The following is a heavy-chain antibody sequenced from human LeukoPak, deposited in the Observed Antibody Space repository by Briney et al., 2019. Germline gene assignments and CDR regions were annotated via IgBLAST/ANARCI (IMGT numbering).Heavy chain of an antibody. CDR1: RYTFTSYD. CDR3: ARGREVRFLEWLSTSYYFDY. Sequence: ASVKVSCKASRYTFTSYDINWVRQATGEGLEWMGWMNANSGNTGYAQKFQGRVTMTRNTSISTAYMELSSLRSEDTAVYYCARGREVRFLEWLSTSYYFDYWGQGTLVTVSS. CDR2: MNANSGNT. J-gene: IGHJ4*02. D-gene: IGHD3-3*01. V-gene: IGHV1-8*01.